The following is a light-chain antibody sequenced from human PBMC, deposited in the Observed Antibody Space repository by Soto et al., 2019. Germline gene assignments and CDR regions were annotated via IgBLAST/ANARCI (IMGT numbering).Light chain of an antibody. CDR3: QQRSNWPPTWT. CDR1: QSIGGF. CDR2: EAS. Sequence: EIVLTQSPATLSLSPGERATLFCRASQSIGGFLAWYQQRPGQAPRLLIYEASNRPTGIPARFSGSGSGTDFTLTISSLEPEDFAVYYCQQRSNWPPTWTFGHGTKVEIK. V-gene: IGKV3-11*01. J-gene: IGKJ1*01.